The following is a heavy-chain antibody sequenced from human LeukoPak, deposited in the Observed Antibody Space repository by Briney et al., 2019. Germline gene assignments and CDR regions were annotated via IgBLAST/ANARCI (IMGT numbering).Heavy chain of an antibody. Sequence: SVKVSCKASGGTFSSYAISWVRQAPGQGLEWMGGIIPIFGTANYAQKFQGRVTITTGESTSTAYMELSSLRSEDTAVYYCARDREATYDSSGYCDYWGQGTLVTVSS. D-gene: IGHD3-22*01. CDR1: GGTFSSYA. CDR3: ARDREATYDSSGYCDY. V-gene: IGHV1-69*05. J-gene: IGHJ4*02. CDR2: IIPIFGTA.